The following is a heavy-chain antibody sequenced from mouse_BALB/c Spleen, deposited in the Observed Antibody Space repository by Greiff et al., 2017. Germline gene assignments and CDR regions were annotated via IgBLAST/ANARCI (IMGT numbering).Heavy chain of an antibody. CDR1: GYSITSGYY. V-gene: IGHV3-6*02. D-gene: IGHD2-12*01. CDR3: AKGYSED. Sequence: EVQLQQSGPGLVKPSQSLSLTCSVTGYSITSGYYWNWIRQFPGNKLEWMGYISYDGSNNYNPSLKNRISITRDTSKNQFFLKLNSVTTEDTATYYCAKGYSEDWGQGTLVTVSA. CDR2: ISYDGSN. J-gene: IGHJ3*01.